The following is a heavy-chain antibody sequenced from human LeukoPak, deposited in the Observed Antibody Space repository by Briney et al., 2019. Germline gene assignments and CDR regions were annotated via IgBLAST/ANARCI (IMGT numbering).Heavy chain of an antibody. CDR2: INHSGST. J-gene: IGHJ5*02. CDR3: TRHLPGATWFDP. D-gene: IGHD1-26*01. CDR1: GGSFSGYY. V-gene: IGHV4-34*01. Sequence: SETLSLTCAVYGGSFSGYYWSWIRQPPGKGLEWIGEINHSGSTNYNPSLKSRVTISVDTSKNQFSLKLSSVTAADTAVYYCTRHLPGATWFDPWGQGTQVTVSS.